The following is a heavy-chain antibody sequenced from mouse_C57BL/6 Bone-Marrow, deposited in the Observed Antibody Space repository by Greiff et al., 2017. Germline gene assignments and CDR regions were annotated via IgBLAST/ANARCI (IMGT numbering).Heavy chain of an antibody. CDR1: GYTFTNYW. Sequence: QVQLQQSGAELVRPGTSVKMSCKASGYTFTNYWIGWAKQRPGHGLEWIGDIYPGGGYTNYNEKFKGKATLTADKSSSTAYMQSSGLTAEDSAIYYCARRTGNSMDYWGQGTSVTVSS. CDR3: ARRTGNSMDY. V-gene: IGHV1-63*01. CDR2: IYPGGGYT. J-gene: IGHJ4*01. D-gene: IGHD4-1*01.